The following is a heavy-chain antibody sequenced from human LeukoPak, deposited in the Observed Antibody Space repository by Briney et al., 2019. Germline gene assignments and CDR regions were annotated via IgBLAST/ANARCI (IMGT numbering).Heavy chain of an antibody. CDR3: AKDYSRGWLDAFDI. D-gene: IGHD6-19*01. V-gene: IGHV3-30*18. J-gene: IGHJ3*02. Sequence: PGGSLRLSRAGSGFTFISYGRHAVRQAPGKRLEGGAVISYDGSNKYYADSVKGRFTNSRDNSKNTLYLQMNSLRAEDTAVYYCAKDYSRGWLDAFDIWGQGTMVTVSS. CDR2: ISYDGSNK. CDR1: GFTFISYG.